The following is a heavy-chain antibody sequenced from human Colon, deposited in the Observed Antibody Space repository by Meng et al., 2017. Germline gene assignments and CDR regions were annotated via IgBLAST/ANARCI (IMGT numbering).Heavy chain of an antibody. Sequence: ASVKVSCKASGYTFTGYYMHWVRQAPGQGLEWMGWINPNSGGTNYAQKFQGRVTMTRDTSISTAYMELSRLRSDDTAVYYCASWRVGVSETDTNYWGQGTLVTVSS. CDR1: GYTFTGYY. D-gene: IGHD1-26*01. CDR3: ASWRVGVSETDTNY. CDR2: INPNSGGT. V-gene: IGHV1-2*02. J-gene: IGHJ4*02.